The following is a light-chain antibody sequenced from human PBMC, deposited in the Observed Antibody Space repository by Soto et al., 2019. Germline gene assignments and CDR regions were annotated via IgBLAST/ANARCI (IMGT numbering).Light chain of an antibody. CDR3: QSYDNSLRV. CDR2: ANS. CDR1: SSNIGAGYD. J-gene: IGLJ2*01. V-gene: IGLV1-40*01. Sequence: QSVLTQPPSVSGAPGQRVTISCTGSSSNIGAGYDVHWYQQLPGTAPKLLIYANSNRPSGVPDRFSGSKSGTPASLPITGLQAEDEADYYCQSYDNSLRVFGGGTKVTVL.